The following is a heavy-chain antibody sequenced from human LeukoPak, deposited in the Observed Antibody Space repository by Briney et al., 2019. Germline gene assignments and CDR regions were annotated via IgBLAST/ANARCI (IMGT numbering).Heavy chain of an antibody. CDR1: GGSISSSSYY. D-gene: IGHD2-8*01. CDR3: ARRYCTNGVCYRSAFDI. CDR2: IYYSGST. Sequence: MASETLSLTCTVSGGSISSSSYYWGWIRHPPGKGLEWIGSIYYSGSTYYNPSLKSRFTIAVDTYKNQFSLKLSSVTAADTAVYYCARRYCTNGVCYRSAFDIWGQGTVVTVSS. V-gene: IGHV4-39*07. J-gene: IGHJ3*02.